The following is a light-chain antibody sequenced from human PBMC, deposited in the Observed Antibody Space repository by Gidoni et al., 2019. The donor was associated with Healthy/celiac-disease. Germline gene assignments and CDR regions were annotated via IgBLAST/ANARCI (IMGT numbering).Light chain of an antibody. Sequence: DMPLTQSPSSLSASVGDRVTITCRASQSISSYLYWYQQKPGKAPKLLIYAASSLQSGVPSRFSGSGSGTDFTLTISSLQPEDFATYYCQQCYSTPRTFGQGTKVEIK. CDR3: QQCYSTPRT. J-gene: IGKJ1*01. CDR2: AAS. V-gene: IGKV1-39*01. CDR1: QSISSY.